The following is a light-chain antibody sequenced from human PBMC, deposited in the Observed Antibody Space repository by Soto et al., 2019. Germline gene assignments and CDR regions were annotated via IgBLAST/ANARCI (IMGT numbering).Light chain of an antibody. CDR1: QSISSW. V-gene: IGKV1-5*03. CDR3: QQSNSYQLT. J-gene: IGKJ4*01. Sequence: DIQMTQSPSTLSASVGDRVTITCRASQSISSWLAWYQQKPGKAPKLLIYKASSIESGVTARFSGSGSGTVSTLTISGLQPYYFATYYGQQSNSYQLTFGGGIKVEIK. CDR2: KAS.